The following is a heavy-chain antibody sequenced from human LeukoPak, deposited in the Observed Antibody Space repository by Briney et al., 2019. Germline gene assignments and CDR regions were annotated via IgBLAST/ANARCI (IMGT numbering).Heavy chain of an antibody. J-gene: IGHJ6*03. CDR2: IYRSGST. CDR3: ARHRYYYRSGSYYGAPYYMDV. Sequence: SETLSLTCTVSGYSINSGYYWVWIRQPPGKGLEWIGSIYRSGSTNYNPSLKSRVTISVDTSKNQFSLKLSSVTAADTAVYYCARHRYYYRSGSYYGAPYYMDVWGKGTTVTISS. CDR1: GYSINSGYY. V-gene: IGHV4-38-2*02. D-gene: IGHD3-10*01.